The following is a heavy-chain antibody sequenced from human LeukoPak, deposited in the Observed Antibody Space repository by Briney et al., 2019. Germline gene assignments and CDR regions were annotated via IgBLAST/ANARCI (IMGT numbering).Heavy chain of an antibody. CDR1: GGSISSYY. CDR3: ARELYGDYVDY. CDR2: IYYSGST. J-gene: IGHJ4*02. V-gene: IGHV4-59*01. Sequence: PSETLSLTCTVSGGSISSYYWSWIRQPQGKGLEWVGYIYYSGSTNYNPSLKSRVTISVDTSKNQFSLKLSSVTAADTAVYYCARELYGDYVDYWGQGTLVTVSS. D-gene: IGHD3-16*02.